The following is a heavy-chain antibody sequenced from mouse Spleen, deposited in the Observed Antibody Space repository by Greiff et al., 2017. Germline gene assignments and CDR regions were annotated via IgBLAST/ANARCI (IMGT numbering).Heavy chain of an antibody. D-gene: IGHD2-5*01. V-gene: IGHV2-2*01. J-gene: IGHJ1*03. CDR2: IWSGGST. CDR1: GFSLTSYG. Sequence: QVQLKESGPGLVQPSQSLSITCTVSGFSLTSYGVHWVRQSPGKGLEWLGVIWSGGSTDYNAAFISRLSISKDNSKSQVFFKMNSLQADDTAIYYCARERTYYSNYVGYFDVWGTGTTVTVSS. CDR3: ARERTYYSNYVGYFDV.